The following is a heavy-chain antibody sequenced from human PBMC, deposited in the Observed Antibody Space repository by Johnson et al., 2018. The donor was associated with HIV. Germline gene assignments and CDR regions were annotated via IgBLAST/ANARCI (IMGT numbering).Heavy chain of an antibody. V-gene: IGHV3-30*14. D-gene: IGHD6-19*01. J-gene: IGHJ3*02. CDR2: ISYDGSNK. CDR1: GFTFSSFA. CDR3: ARPRSGWYWDAFDI. Sequence: QVQLVESGGGVVQAGTSLRLSCAASGFTFSSFAMHWVRQAPGKGLEWMAFISYDGSNKYYADSVKGRFTISRDNSTNTLYLQMNSLRAEDTAVYYCARPRSGWYWDAFDIWGQGTMVTVSS.